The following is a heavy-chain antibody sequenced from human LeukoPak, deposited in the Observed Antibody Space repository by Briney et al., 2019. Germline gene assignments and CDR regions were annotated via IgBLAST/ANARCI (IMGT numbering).Heavy chain of an antibody. Sequence: SETLSLTCAVHGGSFSGFYWTWMRQPPGKELEWIGEIKPGGITSYKLSLTSRVTMSQDTSNNQFSLKLTSVTAADTAVYYRARGLGEGYPDYWGPGTLVTVSS. CDR1: GGSFSGFY. J-gene: IGHJ4*02. V-gene: IGHV4-34*01. D-gene: IGHD5-24*01. CDR2: IKPGGIT. CDR3: ARGLGEGYPDY.